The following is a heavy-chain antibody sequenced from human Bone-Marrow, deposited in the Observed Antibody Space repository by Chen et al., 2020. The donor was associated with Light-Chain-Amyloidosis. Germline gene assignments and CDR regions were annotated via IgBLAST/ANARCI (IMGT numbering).Heavy chain of an antibody. Sequence: QLQLQESGPGLVKPSETLSLTCTVSGGSISSSSYYWGWIRQPPGKGLEWIGEMIPSGSTNYSPFLKSRVTISLDTSQSQFSLNLSSMTAADTAVYYCARGRGYSYGHVRAFNYMDVGGKGTTVTVSS. J-gene: IGHJ6*03. V-gene: IGHV4-61*05. CDR1: GGSISSSSYY. CDR2: MIPSGST. D-gene: IGHD5-18*01. CDR3: ARGRGYSYGHVRAFNYMDV.